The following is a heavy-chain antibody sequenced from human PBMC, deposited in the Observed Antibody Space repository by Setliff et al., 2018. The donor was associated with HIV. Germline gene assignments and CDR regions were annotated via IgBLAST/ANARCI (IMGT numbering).Heavy chain of an antibody. J-gene: IGHJ4*02. Sequence: PGGSLRLSCAASGFTFSSYEMTWVRQAPGKGLEWVSYISRSGNTIYYADSVKGRFTISRDNAKNSLYLQMNSLRAEDTAVYYCWGVYARLWGDRGFDYWGQGTLVTVSS. CDR1: GFTFSSYE. V-gene: IGHV3-48*03. CDR2: ISRSGNTI. CDR3: WGVYARLWGDRGFDY. D-gene: IGHD2-8*01.